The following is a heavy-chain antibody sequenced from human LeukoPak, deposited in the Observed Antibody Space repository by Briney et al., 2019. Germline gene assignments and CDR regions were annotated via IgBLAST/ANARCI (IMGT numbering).Heavy chain of an antibody. CDR1: GFTFNMHG. J-gene: IGHJ4*02. CDR3: AKVSGRDGYVQRKV. D-gene: IGHD5-24*01. CDR2: INNDGINT. Sequence: GGSLRLSCAVSGFTFNMHGMHWVRQAPGKGLEWVAFINNDGINTYYAESVKGRFSVSRDNSKNTLYLQMNSLRVEDTALYYCAKVSGRDGYVQRKVWGQGALVTVSS. V-gene: IGHV3-30*02.